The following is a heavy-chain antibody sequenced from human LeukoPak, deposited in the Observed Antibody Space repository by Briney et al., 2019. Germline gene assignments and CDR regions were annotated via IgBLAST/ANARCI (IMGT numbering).Heavy chain of an antibody. V-gene: IGHV4-59*08. CDR1: GGSIGTYY. Sequence: PSETLSLTCTVSGGSIGTYYWSWIRQSPGKGLEWIGYIYVAGTRYNPYLQSRVTISVDRSRNQFFLKMSSVTAADTAVYYCARHIGGGIEDMDVWGKGTKVIVSS. CDR3: ARHIGGGIEDMDV. CDR2: IYVAGT. D-gene: IGHD3-16*02. J-gene: IGHJ6*03.